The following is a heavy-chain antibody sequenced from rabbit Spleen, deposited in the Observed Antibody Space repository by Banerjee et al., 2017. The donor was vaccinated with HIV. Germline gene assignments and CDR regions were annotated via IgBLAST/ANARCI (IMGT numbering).Heavy chain of an antibody. D-gene: IGHD2-1*01. CDR1: GFSFSSDW. J-gene: IGHJ4*01. CDR3: ARDLITAVGWNFNL. V-gene: IGHV1S45*01. CDR2: IDSSDGDT. Sequence: QEQLVESGGGLVKPGASLTLTCTVSGFSFSSDWICWVRQAPGKGLEWIACIDSSDGDTDYANWPKGRFTISKTSSTTVTLQMTSLTGADTATYFCARDLITAVGWNFNLWGQGHPRHRL.